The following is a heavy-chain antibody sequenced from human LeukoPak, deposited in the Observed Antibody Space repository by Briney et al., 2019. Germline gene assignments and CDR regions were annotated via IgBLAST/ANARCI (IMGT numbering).Heavy chain of an antibody. V-gene: IGHV3-23*01. CDR3: AKDHSSSPQGLDY. Sequence: GGSLRLSCAASGFTFSSYAMSWVRQAPGKGLEWVSAISGSAGRTYYADSVKGRFTISRDNSKNTLYLQMNSLRAEDTAVYYCAKDHSSSPQGLDYWGQGTLVTVSS. J-gene: IGHJ4*02. CDR1: GFTFSSYA. CDR2: ISGSAGRT. D-gene: IGHD6-13*01.